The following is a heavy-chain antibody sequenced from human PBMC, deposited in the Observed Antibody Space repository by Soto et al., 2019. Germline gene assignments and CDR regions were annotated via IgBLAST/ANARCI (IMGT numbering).Heavy chain of an antibody. D-gene: IGHD3-16*01. J-gene: IGHJ6*03. Sequence: QVQLQESGPGLVKPSQTLSLSCSVSGVSITTSGHYWNWVRQRPGRGLEWIGYIDSSGTTYYNPSLTTRLAMSVEPSTNQISLKLSSVTAADPDIYFCDLGMFMDVWGRGTTVIVSS. CDR3: DLGMFMDV. V-gene: IGHV4-31*03. CDR1: GVSITTSGHY. CDR2: IDSSGTT.